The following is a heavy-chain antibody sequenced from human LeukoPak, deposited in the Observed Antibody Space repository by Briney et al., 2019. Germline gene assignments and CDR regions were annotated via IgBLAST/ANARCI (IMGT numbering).Heavy chain of an antibody. CDR2: IYYSGST. Sequence: PSETLSLTCTVSGGSISSYYWSWIRQPPGKGLEWIGYIYYSGSTNYNPSLKSRVTISVDTSKKQLSLKLSSVTAADTAMYYCARNSTYYYDRSTYSYFDDWGQGTLVTVSS. D-gene: IGHD3-22*01. V-gene: IGHV4-59*08. CDR1: GGSISSYY. CDR3: ARNSTYYYDRSTYSYFDD. J-gene: IGHJ4*02.